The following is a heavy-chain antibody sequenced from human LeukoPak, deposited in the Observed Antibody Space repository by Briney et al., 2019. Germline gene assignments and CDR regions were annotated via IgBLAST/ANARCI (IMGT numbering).Heavy chain of an antibody. Sequence: GGSLRLSCEASGFMFSSYWMHWVRQAPGKGLVWVSRINSDGSGTIYADSVKGRFTISRDNAKNTLDLQMNSLRAEDTAVYYCARGEKSWINGFDLWGQGTLVTVSS. CDR3: ARGEKSWINGFDL. CDR1: GFMFSSYW. J-gene: IGHJ4*02. CDR2: INSDGSGT. V-gene: IGHV3-74*01. D-gene: IGHD2-8*01.